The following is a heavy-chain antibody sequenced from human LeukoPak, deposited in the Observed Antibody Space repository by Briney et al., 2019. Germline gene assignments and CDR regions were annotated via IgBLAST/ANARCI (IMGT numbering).Heavy chain of an antibody. Sequence: ASVKVSCKASGYTFTNYGISWVRQAPGQGLEWMGWISGYNGHTNYAQKFQGRVTMTRDTSISTAYMELSRLRSDDTAVYYCARADIVVVVAEYWGQGTLVTVSS. J-gene: IGHJ4*02. CDR1: GYTFTNYG. D-gene: IGHD2-15*01. CDR3: ARADIVVVVAEY. V-gene: IGHV1-18*01. CDR2: ISGYNGHT.